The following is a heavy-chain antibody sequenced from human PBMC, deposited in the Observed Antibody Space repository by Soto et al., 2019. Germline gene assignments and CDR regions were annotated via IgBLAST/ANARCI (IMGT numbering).Heavy chain of an antibody. CDR2: IYSGGST. J-gene: IGHJ6*03. CDR1: GFTVRNNY. Sequence: SMRLSCAAAGFTVRNNYMSWVRQAPGKGLEWVSVIYSGGSTYYADSVKGRFTISRDNSKNTLYLQMNSLRAEDTAVYYCAGLYSGYEYYMDVWGKGTTVTVSS. CDR3: AGLYSGYEYYMDV. V-gene: IGHV3-66*04. D-gene: IGHD1-26*01.